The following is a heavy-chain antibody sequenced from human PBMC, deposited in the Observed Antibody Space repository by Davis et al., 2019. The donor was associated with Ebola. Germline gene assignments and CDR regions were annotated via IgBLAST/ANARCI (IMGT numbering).Heavy chain of an antibody. V-gene: IGHV3-30-3*01. J-gene: IGHJ6*02. CDR1: GFTFSSYA. Sequence: GESLKISCAASGFTFSSYAMHWVRQAPGKGLEWVAVISYDGSNKYYADSVKGRFTISRDNSKNTLYLQMNSLRAEDTAVYYCARDQSTTATPLNAYYYYGMDVWGQGTTVTVSS. CDR3: ARDQSTTATPLNAYYYYGMDV. CDR2: ISYDGSNK. D-gene: IGHD4-11*01.